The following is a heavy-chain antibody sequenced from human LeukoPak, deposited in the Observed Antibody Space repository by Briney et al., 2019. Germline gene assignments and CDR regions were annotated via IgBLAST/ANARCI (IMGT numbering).Heavy chain of an antibody. Sequence: ASVQVSCQASGYTFTNYGISWVRQAPGQGLAWMGWISAYNVNTNYARKLQGRGTMTTDTSTSTAYFELRSLRSDDTAVYYCARDPESSGWYGGYYFDYWGQGTLVTVSS. CDR3: ARDPESSGWYGGYYFDY. D-gene: IGHD6-19*01. J-gene: IGHJ4*02. CDR2: ISAYNVNT. V-gene: IGHV1-18*04. CDR1: GYTFTNYG.